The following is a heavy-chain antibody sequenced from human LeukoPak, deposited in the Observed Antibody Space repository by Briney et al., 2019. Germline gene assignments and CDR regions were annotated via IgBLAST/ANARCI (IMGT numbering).Heavy chain of an antibody. J-gene: IGHJ6*02. Sequence: GGSLRLSCAGEGFTLSTHGMSWVRQAPGKGLEWVSSISSRDTTTNYADSVKGRFTISRDGSKNTLYLHLNSLRAEDTAVYYCARALPWFGDKHYGLDVWGQGTTVTVSS. CDR2: ISSRDTTT. D-gene: IGHD3-10*01. CDR3: ARALPWFGDKHYGLDV. V-gene: IGHV3-23*01. CDR1: GFTLSTHG.